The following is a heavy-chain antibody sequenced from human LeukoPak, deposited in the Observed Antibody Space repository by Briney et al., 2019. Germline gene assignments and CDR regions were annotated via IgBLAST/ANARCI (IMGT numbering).Heavy chain of an antibody. Sequence: GESLKISCKGSGYSFTTYWIGWVRQMPGKGLEWMAIIYPGDSDTRCSPSFQGQVTISADKSISTAYLQWSSLKASDTAMYYCARQATSISWQDSWGQGTLVTVSS. CDR2: IYPGDSDT. V-gene: IGHV5-51*01. CDR3: ARQATSISWQDS. J-gene: IGHJ4*02. CDR1: GYSFTTYW. D-gene: IGHD6-13*01.